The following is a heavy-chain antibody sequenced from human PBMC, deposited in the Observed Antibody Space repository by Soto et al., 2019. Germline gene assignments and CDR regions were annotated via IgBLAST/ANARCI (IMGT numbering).Heavy chain of an antibody. J-gene: IGHJ4*02. D-gene: IGHD3-3*01. V-gene: IGHV5-10-1*01. CDR2: IAPSDSYS. Sequence: GESLKISCKGSGYTFSNFWIHWVRHLPGRGLEWVGRIAPSDSYSSYSPSFEGHVTISIDESVTTAFLQWNSLQASDTATYYCARQAFRSPPFFETFFDYWGQGSLVTVSS. CDR3: ARQAFRSPPFFETFFDY. CDR1: GYTFSNFW.